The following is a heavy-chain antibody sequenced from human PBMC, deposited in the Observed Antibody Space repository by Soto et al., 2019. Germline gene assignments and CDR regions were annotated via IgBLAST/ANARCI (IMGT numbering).Heavy chain of an antibody. Sequence: GGSLRLSCAASGFTFSSYSMNWVRQAPGKGLEWVSYISSSSSTINYADSVKGRFTISRDNAKNSLYLQMNSLRAEDTAVYYCARGETTVTPYYYYYYMDVWGKGTTVTVSS. D-gene: IGHD4-17*01. J-gene: IGHJ6*03. CDR1: GFTFSSYS. CDR3: ARGETTVTPYYYYYYMDV. CDR2: ISSSSSTI. V-gene: IGHV3-48*01.